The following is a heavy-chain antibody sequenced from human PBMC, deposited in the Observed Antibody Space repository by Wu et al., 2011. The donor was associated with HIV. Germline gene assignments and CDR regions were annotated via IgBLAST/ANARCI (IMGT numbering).Heavy chain of an antibody. J-gene: IGHJ3*02. CDR1: GGTFSSYA. CDR2: IIPIFGTA. Sequence: QVQLVQSGAEVKKPGSSVKVSCKASGGTFSSYAISWVRQAPGQGLEWMGRIIPIFGTANYAQKFQGRVTISTNTSISTAYMEVRSLRSEDTALYYCVRVSYYYDGSGYNDAFDIWGQGTLVSVSS. CDR3: VRVSYYYDGSGYNDAFDI. D-gene: IGHD3-22*01. V-gene: IGHV1-69*06.